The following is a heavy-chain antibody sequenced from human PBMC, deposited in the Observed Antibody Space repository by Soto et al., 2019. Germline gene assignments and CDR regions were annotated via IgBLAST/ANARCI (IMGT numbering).Heavy chain of an antibody. V-gene: IGHV3-30*03. CDR3: ARDYYSSSFAARYYGMDV. CDR2: ISYDGSNK. CDR1: GFTFSSYG. D-gene: IGHD6-13*01. Sequence: GGSLRLSCAASGFTFSSYGMHWVRQAPGKGLEWVAVISYDGSNKYYADSVKGRFTISRDNSKNTLYLQMDSLRAEDTAVYYCARDYYSSSFAARYYGMDVWGQGTTVTVSS. J-gene: IGHJ6*02.